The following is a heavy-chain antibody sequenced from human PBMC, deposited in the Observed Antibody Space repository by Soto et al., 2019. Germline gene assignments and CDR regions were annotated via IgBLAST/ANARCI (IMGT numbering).Heavy chain of an antibody. J-gene: IGHJ6*02. Sequence: SVKVTCKASGGTFSSYASSWVRQAPGQGLEWMGGIIPIFGTANYAQKFQGRVTITADESTSTAYMELSSLRSEDTAVYYCARDYISLAASSYGMDVWGQGTTVTVS. D-gene: IGHD6-25*01. CDR1: GGTFSSYA. CDR2: IIPIFGTA. V-gene: IGHV1-69*13. CDR3: ARDYISLAASSYGMDV.